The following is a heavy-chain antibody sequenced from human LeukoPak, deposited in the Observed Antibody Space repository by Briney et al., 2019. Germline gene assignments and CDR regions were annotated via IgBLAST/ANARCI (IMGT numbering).Heavy chain of an antibody. J-gene: IGHJ4*02. CDR2: IYVTGRT. D-gene: IGHD3-16*02. Sequence: PSETLSLTCTVSGGSISSFYWSWVRQPPGKGLEWMGQIYVTGRTEYNPSLKTGGTISVETYKKQSSWRLTSVSATDSAMYFCARQQSGYYNRYAPFDHWGQGALVTVSS. CDR3: ARQQSGYYNRYAPFDH. CDR1: GGSISSFY. V-gene: IGHV4-59*08.